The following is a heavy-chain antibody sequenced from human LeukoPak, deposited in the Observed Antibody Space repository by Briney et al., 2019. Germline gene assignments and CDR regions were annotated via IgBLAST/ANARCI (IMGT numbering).Heavy chain of an antibody. J-gene: IGHJ4*02. D-gene: IGHD2-21*01. CDR1: GGTFSSYT. CDR2: IIPILGIA. V-gene: IGHV1-69*04. CDR3: ARDKRFAGGGDY. Sequence: LVKVSCKASGGTFSSYTISWVRQAPGQGLEWMGRIIPILGIANYAQKFQGRVTITADKSTSTAYMELSSLRSEDTAVYYCARDKRFAGGGDYWGQGTLVTVSS.